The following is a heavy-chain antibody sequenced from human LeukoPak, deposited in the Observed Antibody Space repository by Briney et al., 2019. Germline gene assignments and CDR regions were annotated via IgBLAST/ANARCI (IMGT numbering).Heavy chain of an antibody. Sequence: GGSLRLSCAASGFTFSSYAMSWVRQAPGKGLEWVSAISGGGGSTYYADSVKGRFTISRDNSKNTLYLQMNSLRAEDTAVYYCAKAGFREHLLQFPHKWYYFDYWGQGTLVTVSS. D-gene: IGHD2-15*01. CDR1: GFTFSSYA. CDR2: ISGGGGST. V-gene: IGHV3-23*01. J-gene: IGHJ4*02. CDR3: AKAGFREHLLQFPHKWYYFDY.